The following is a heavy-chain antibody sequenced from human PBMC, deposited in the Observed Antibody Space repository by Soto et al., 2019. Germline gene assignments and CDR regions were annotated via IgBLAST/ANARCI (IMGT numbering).Heavy chain of an antibody. Sequence: QVQLVQSGAQVKRPGASVTVSCRASGYTFTSYSLHWVRPAPGRRLAWMGWIHAGNGYTKYSQSFQGRVTITRDTSATTVNMDLSSLRSEDTAVYYCARVQYSGDVLRLAFDIWGQGTMVTVSS. CDR1: GYTFTSYS. J-gene: IGHJ3*02. V-gene: IGHV1-3*01. CDR2: IHAGNGYT. D-gene: IGHD5-12*01. CDR3: ARVQYSGDVLRLAFDI.